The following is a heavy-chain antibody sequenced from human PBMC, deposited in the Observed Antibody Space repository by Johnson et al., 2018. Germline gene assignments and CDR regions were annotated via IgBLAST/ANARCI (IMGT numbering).Heavy chain of an antibody. J-gene: IGHJ6*02. D-gene: IGHD3-10*01. CDR1: GFTFDDYA. CDR3: AKGQDTMIRGVYYYYGMDV. Sequence: EVQLVESGGGLVQPGRSLRLSCAASGFTFDDYAMHWVRQAPGKGLEWVSGISWNGANIGYADSVKGRFTISRDNAKNSLYLQMNSLRAEDTALYYCAKGQDTMIRGVYYYYGMDVWGQGTTVTVSS. V-gene: IGHV3-9*01. CDR2: ISWNGANI.